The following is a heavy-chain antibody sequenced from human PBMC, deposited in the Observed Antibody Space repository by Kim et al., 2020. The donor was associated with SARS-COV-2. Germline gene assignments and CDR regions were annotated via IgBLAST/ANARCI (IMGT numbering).Heavy chain of an antibody. V-gene: IGHV3-49*03. CDR2: IRSKAYGGTT. CDR1: GFTFGDYA. CDR3: TRDFAQGGYDLFYYYYYMDV. Sequence: GGSLRLSCTASGFTFGDYAMSWFRQAPGKGLEWVGFIRSKAYGGTTEYAASVKGRFTISRDDSKSIAYLQMNSLKTEDTAVYYCTRDFAQGGYDLFYYYYYMDVWGKGTTVTVSS. D-gene: IGHD5-12*01. J-gene: IGHJ6*03.